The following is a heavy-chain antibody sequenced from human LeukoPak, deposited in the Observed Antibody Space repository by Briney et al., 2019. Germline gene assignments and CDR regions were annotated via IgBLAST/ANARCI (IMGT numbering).Heavy chain of an antibody. CDR2: IRGDGGT. V-gene: IGHV3-23*01. CDR3: ARAGGYGDYDVY. CDR1: GFSFSNYA. J-gene: IGHJ4*02. Sequence: GGSLRLSCAASGFSFSNYAMSWVRQAPARGPEWVSSIRGDGGTFYADSVKGRFTLSRDDSRNTVYLQMNSLRVEDTAVYYCARAGGYGDYDVYWGQGTLVTVSS. D-gene: IGHD4-17*01.